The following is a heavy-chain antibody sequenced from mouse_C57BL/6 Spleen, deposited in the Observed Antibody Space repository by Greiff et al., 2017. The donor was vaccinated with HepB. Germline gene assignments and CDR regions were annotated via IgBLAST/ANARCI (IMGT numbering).Heavy chain of an antibody. CDR1: GYTFTGYW. D-gene: IGHD1-1*01. CDR2: ILPGSGST. J-gene: IGHJ4*01. V-gene: IGHV1-9*01. Sequence: QVQLQQSGAELMKPGASVKLSCKATGYTFTGYWIEWVKQRPGHGLEWIGEILPGSGSTNYNEKFKGKATFTADTSSNTAYMQLSSLTTEDSAIYYGARRTNYYGSSYERGMDYWGQGTSVTVSS. CDR3: ARRTNYYGSSYERGMDY.